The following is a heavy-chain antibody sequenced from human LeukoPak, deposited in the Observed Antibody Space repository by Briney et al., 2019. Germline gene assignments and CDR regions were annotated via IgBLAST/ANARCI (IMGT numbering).Heavy chain of an antibody. Sequence: ASVKVSCKASGGTVSSYAISWVRQAPGQGLEWMGGIIPIFGTANYAQKFQGRVTITTDESTSTAYMELSSLRSEDTAVYYCASMDCSSTSCLRGVWFDPWGQGTLVTVSS. CDR1: GGTVSSYA. CDR2: IIPIFGTA. V-gene: IGHV1-69*05. D-gene: IGHD2-2*01. J-gene: IGHJ5*02. CDR3: ASMDCSSTSCLRGVWFDP.